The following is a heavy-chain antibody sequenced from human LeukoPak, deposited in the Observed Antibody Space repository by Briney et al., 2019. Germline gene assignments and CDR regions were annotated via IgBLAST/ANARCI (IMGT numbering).Heavy chain of an antibody. J-gene: IGHJ5*02. CDR3: ARRGDIVVVPAAVRYNWFDH. CDR1: GGSFSGHY. D-gene: IGHD2-2*01. CDR2: MNHSGST. V-gene: IGHV4-34*01. Sequence: SETLSLTCAVYGGSFSGHYWRWISQPPGKGMEWIGEMNHSGSTNSTPSLQSRVTISVDTSKSQFSLKLSSLTTADTAVYYCARRGDIVVVPAAVRYNWFDHWGQGTLVTVSS.